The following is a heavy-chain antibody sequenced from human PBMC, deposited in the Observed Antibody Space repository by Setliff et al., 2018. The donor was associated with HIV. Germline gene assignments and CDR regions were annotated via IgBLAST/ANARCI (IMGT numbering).Heavy chain of an antibody. CDR3: ASTTRITMIVVVPHPLDV. CDR2: INHSGST. CDR1: GYSISSSHY. Sequence: SETLSLTCSVSGYSISSSHYWGWIRQPPGKGLEWIGEINHSGSTNYNPSLKSRVTISVDTSKNQFSLKLSSVTAADTAVYYCASTTRITMIVVVPHPLDVWGKGTTVTVSS. V-gene: IGHV4-38-2*02. J-gene: IGHJ6*04. D-gene: IGHD3-22*01.